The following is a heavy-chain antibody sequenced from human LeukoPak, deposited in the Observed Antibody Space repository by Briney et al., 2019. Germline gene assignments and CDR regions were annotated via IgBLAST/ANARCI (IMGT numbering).Heavy chain of an antibody. J-gene: IGHJ4*02. D-gene: IGHD2-21*02. Sequence: QPAASLRLSCAASGFTFSSDAMSWVRQAPGKGLQWVSAIRGSGGSTYYADSVKGRFTISRDNSKNTLYPQMNSLRAEDTAVYYCAKDLNVYCGGDCYSQPDYWGQGTLVTVSS. V-gene: IGHV3-23*01. CDR2: IRGSGGST. CDR3: AKDLNVYCGGDCYSQPDY. CDR1: GFTFSSDA.